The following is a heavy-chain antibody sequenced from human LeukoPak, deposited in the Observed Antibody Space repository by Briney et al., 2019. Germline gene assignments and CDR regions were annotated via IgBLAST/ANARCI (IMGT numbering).Heavy chain of an antibody. CDR2: ISGSGGST. CDR3: ANLDWNYGDDY. CDR1: GFTFSSYA. D-gene: IGHD1-7*01. J-gene: IGHJ4*02. Sequence: GGSLRLSCAASGFTFSSYAMSWVRLAPGKGLEWVSAISGSGGSTYYADSVKGRFTISRDNAKNTLYLQMNSLRAEDTAVYYCANLDWNYGDDYWGQGTLVTVSS. V-gene: IGHV3-23*01.